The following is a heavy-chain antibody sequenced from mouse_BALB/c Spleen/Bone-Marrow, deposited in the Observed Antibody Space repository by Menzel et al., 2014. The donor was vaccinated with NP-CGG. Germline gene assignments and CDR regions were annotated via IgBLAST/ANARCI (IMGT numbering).Heavy chain of an antibody. V-gene: IGHV1-9*01. Sequence: VHLQQSGAELMKPGASAKISCKATGYTFSSYWIEWVKQRPGHGLEWIGEILPGRGSTNYNEKFKGKATFTSDTSSNTAYMQLSSLTSEDSAVYYCARWDTTAMDYWGQGTSVTVSS. CDR3: ARWDTTAMDY. J-gene: IGHJ4*01. D-gene: IGHD1-1*01. CDR2: ILPGRGST. CDR1: GYTFSSYW.